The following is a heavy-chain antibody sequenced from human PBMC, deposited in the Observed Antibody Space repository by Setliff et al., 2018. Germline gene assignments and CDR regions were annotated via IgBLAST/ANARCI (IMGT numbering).Heavy chain of an antibody. D-gene: IGHD3-9*01. V-gene: IGHV5-51*01. CDR1: GYNFINYW. Sequence: PGESLKISCKGSGYNFINYWIGWVRQMPGKGLEWMGIIYPSDSDIRYSPSFQGQVTISADKSTSTAYLQWSSLKASDTAIYYCARMTGPYYHYYYMDVWGKGTKVTVSS. CDR2: IYPSDSDI. CDR3: ARMTGPYYHYYYMDV. J-gene: IGHJ6*03.